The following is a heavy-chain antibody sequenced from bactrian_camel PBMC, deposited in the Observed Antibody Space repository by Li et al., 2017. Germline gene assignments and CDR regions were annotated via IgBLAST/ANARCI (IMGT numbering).Heavy chain of an antibody. D-gene: IGHD5*01. CDR2: IGSGEHVI. CDR3: AKDYVDGLGIEY. V-gene: IGHV3S1*01. CDR1: GFTLSDIP. Sequence: HVQLVESGGGLVQPGGSLRLSCAASGFTLSDIPMKWGRQPPGKGLEWIGVIGSGEHVIYWLDSVNGRFTISRDTAQNTLYLQLNSLKTEDTAMYYCAKDYVDGLGIEYWGQGTQVTVS. J-gene: IGHJ4*01.